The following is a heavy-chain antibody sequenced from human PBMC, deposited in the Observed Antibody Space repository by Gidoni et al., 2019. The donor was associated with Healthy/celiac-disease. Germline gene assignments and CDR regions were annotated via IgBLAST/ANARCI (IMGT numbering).Heavy chain of an antibody. D-gene: IGHD4-17*01. V-gene: IGHV3-21*01. CDR2: ISSSSSYI. CDR3: ASNGVRVTTYYYYGMDV. Sequence: EVQLVESGGGLVKPGGSLRLSCAASGFTFSSYSMNWVRQAPGKGLEWVSSISSSSSYIYYADSVKGRFTISRDNAKNSLYLQMNSLRAEDTAVYYCASNGVRVTTYYYYGMDVWGQGTTVTVSS. CDR1: GFTFSSYS. J-gene: IGHJ6*02.